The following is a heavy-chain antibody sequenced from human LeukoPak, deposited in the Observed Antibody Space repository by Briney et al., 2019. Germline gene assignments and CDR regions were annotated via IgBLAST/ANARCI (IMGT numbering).Heavy chain of an antibody. CDR3: VREEYGAGSRPFDC. D-gene: IGHD3-10*01. V-gene: IGHV4-30-4*08. J-gene: IGHJ4*02. CDR1: GGSISSGDYY. CDR2: IYYSGST. Sequence: PSQTLSLTCTVSGGSISSGDYYWSWIRQPPGKGLEWIGYIYYSGSTYYNPSLKSRVTISVDTSKNQFSLTLGSVTAADTAVYYCVREEYGAGSRPFDCWGRGVLVTVSS.